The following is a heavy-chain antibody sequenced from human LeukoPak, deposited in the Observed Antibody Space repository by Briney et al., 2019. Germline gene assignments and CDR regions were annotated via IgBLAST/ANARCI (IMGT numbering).Heavy chain of an antibody. D-gene: IGHD3-16*01. CDR3: ARRGLSDFYYSYMDV. CDR2: LNAYNGNT. Sequence: ASVKVSCKASGYTFTSYGITWVRQAPGQGLEWMGWLNAYNGNTNYAQKLQGRVTMTTDTSTSTAYMELRNLRSADTAVYYCARRGLSDFYYSYMDVWGKGTTVTVSS. V-gene: IGHV1-18*01. J-gene: IGHJ6*03. CDR1: GYTFTSYG.